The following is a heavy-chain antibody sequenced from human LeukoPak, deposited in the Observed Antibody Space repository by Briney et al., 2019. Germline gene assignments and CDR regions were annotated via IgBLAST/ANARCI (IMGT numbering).Heavy chain of an antibody. V-gene: IGHV3-9*01. CDR3: AKDYCGGDCYSGWYFDL. J-gene: IGHJ2*01. CDR1: GFTFDDYA. CDR2: ISYNSDTI. Sequence: GRSLRLSCAASGFTFDDYAMHWVRQAPGKGLEWVSGISYNSDTIAYADSVKGRFTISRDNAKNSLYLQMNSLRAEDAALYYCAKDYCGGDCYSGWYFDLWGRGALVTVSS. D-gene: IGHD2-21*02.